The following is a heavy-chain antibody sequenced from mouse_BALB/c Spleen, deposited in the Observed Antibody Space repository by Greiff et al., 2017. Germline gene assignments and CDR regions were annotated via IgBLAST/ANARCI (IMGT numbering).Heavy chain of an antibody. CDR2: IWGGGST. CDR1: GFSLSRYS. D-gene: IGHD4-1*01. V-gene: IGHV2-6-4*01. CDR3: ARNEGTGTGYFDV. Sequence: VKVVESGPGLVAPSQSLSITCTVSGFSLSRYSVHWVRQPPGKGLEWLGMIWGGGSTDYNSALKSRLSISKDNSKSQVFLKMNSLQTDDTAMYYCARNEGTGTGYFDVWGAGTTVTVSS. J-gene: IGHJ1*01.